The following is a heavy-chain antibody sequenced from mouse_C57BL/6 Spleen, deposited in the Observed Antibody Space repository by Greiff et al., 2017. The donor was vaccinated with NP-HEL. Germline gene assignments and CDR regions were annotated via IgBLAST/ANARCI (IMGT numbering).Heavy chain of an antibody. D-gene: IGHD3-2*02. Sequence: QVQLQQPGAELVMPGASVKLSCKASGYTFTSYWMHWVKQRPGQGLEWIGEIDPSDSYTNYNQKFKGKSTLTVDKSSSTAYMQLSSLTSEDSAVYYCAREGDSSFDYWGQGTTLTVS. J-gene: IGHJ2*01. V-gene: IGHV1-69*01. CDR1: GYTFTSYW. CDR2: IDPSDSYT. CDR3: AREGDSSFDY.